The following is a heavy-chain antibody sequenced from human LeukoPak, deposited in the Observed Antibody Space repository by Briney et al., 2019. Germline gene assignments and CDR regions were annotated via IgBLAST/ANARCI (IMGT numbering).Heavy chain of an antibody. J-gene: IGHJ4*02. CDR3: AVVTSLGGFDY. Sequence: SAKVSCKASGGTFSSYAISWVRQAPGQGLEWMGRIIPIFGIANYAQKFQGRVTITADKSTSTAYMELSSLRSEDTAVYYCAVVTSLGGFDYWGQGTLVTVSS. CDR1: GGTFSSYA. CDR2: IIPIFGIA. V-gene: IGHV1-69*04. D-gene: IGHD2-21*02.